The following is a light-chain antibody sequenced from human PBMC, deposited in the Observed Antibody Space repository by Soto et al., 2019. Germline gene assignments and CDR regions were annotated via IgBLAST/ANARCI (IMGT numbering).Light chain of an antibody. CDR2: EVS. CDR3: TSYTSSTALYV. CDR1: SSDVGDYIS. Sequence: QSALTQPASVSGSPGQSISISCTGPSSDVGDYISVSWFQHHPGKAPKLMIYEVSNRPSGVANRFSGSKSANTASLTISGLQAEDGADYYCTSYTSSTALYVFGTGTKLTVL. J-gene: IGLJ1*01. V-gene: IGLV2-14*01.